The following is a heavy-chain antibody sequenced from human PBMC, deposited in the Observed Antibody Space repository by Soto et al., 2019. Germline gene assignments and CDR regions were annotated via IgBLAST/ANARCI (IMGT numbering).Heavy chain of an antibody. CDR2: ISVSGNII. D-gene: IGHD2-2*01. J-gene: IGHJ4*02. CDR1: GFTFSTYE. Sequence: GGSLRLSCAASGFTFSTYEFNLCRHAAGRGLEWISYISVSGNIIKYAESVKGRFTISRDNAENSLHLHMSNLRVDDTALYFCVRDTMRASAAASLDYWGQGTQVTVS. CDR3: VRDTMRASAAASLDY. V-gene: IGHV3-48*03.